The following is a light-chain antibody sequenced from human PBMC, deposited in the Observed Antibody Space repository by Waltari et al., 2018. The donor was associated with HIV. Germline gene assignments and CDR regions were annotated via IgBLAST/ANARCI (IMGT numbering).Light chain of an antibody. CDR1: TSDIGGYNF. Sequence: QSALTQPASVSGSPGQSITMSCTGTTSDIGGYNFVSWYQQHPGKAPKVIIYEVSIRPSGVSTRFSGSKSGNTASLTISGLQAEDEADYYCSSYSTAANVVFGEGTKLTV. CDR2: EVS. V-gene: IGLV2-14*01. J-gene: IGLJ2*01. CDR3: SSYSTAANVV.